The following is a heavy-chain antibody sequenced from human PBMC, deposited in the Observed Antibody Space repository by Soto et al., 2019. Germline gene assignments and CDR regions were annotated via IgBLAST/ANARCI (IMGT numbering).Heavy chain of an antibody. CDR3: ARGCNYCSGGRCYSDWFDP. J-gene: IGHJ5*02. CDR2: MNPNTGNT. CDR1: GYTFTSSD. D-gene: IGHD2-15*01. Sequence: ASVKVSCKASGYTFTSSDVYWVRQATGQGLELMGWMNPNTGNTGYAQKFQGRVTMTRNTSISTAYMEQCSLRSEDTAVYYCARGCNYCSGGRCYSDWFDPWGQGTPVTVSS. V-gene: IGHV1-8*01.